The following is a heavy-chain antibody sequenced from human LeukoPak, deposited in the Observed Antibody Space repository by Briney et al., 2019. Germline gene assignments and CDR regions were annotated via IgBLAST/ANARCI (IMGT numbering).Heavy chain of an antibody. D-gene: IGHD2-15*01. V-gene: IGHV1-69*13. CDR2: IIPIFGTA. CDR3: ARGLVVGATDYFDY. Sequence: ASVTVSCKASGGTFSSYAISWVRQAPGQGLEWMGGIIPIFGTANYAQKFQGRVTITADESTSTAYMELSSLRSEDTAVYYCARGLVVGATDYFDYWGQGTLVTVSS. CDR1: GGTFSSYA. J-gene: IGHJ4*02.